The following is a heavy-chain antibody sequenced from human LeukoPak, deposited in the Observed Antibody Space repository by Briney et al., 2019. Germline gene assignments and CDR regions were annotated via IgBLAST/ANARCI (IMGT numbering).Heavy chain of an antibody. Sequence: KPGESLKISCEASGSSFTSYWITWVRQLPGKGLEWMGTIHTSDSYTNYSPSFEGHVTLSADKSISTAYLQWSSLRASDTAMYFCARFSSSWYGDYWGQGILVTVSS. CDR1: GSSFTSYW. CDR3: ARFSSSWYGDY. V-gene: IGHV5-10-1*01. J-gene: IGHJ4*02. D-gene: IGHD6-13*01. CDR2: IHTSDSYT.